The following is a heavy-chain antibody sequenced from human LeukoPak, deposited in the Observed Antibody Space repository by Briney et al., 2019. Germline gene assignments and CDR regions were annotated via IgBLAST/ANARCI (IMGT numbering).Heavy chain of an antibody. V-gene: IGHV3-23*01. Sequence: GGSLRLSCAASGFTFSSYAMSWVRQAPGKGLEWVSAISGSGGSTYYADSVKGRFTISRDNSKNTLYLQMNSLRAEDTAVYYCAKSGKAVRGVSIGSYYYYMDVWGKGTTVTVSS. J-gene: IGHJ6*03. CDR3: AKSGKAVRGVSIGSYYYYMDV. CDR1: GFTFSSYA. CDR2: ISGSGGST. D-gene: IGHD3-10*01.